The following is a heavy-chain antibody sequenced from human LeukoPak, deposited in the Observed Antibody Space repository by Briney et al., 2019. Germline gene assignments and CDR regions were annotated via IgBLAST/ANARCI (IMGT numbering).Heavy chain of an antibody. V-gene: IGHV3-15*01. J-gene: IGHJ4*02. Sequence: GGSLRLSCAASGFTFSSYAMSWVRQAPGKGLEWVGRVKNRGDGRTTDYAAPVKGRFIISRDDSKRMVYLQMNSLKTEDTAVYFCTTEYYGGLEYWGQGTLVTVSS. CDR3: TTEYYGGLEY. CDR2: VKNRGDGRTT. CDR1: GFTFSSYA. D-gene: IGHD3-16*01.